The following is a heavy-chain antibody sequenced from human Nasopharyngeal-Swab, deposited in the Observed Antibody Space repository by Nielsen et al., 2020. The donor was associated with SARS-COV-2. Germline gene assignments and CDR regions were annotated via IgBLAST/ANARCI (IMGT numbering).Heavy chain of an antibody. V-gene: IGHV4-59*13. CDR1: GGSISSYY. CDR2: IYYSGST. CDR3: AREGDAFDI. Sequence: SETLSLTCTVSGGSISSYYWSWIRQPPGKGLEWIGYIYYSGSTNYNPSLKSRVTISVDTSKNQFSLKLSSVTAADTAVFYCAREGDAFDIWGQGTMVTVSS. J-gene: IGHJ3*02.